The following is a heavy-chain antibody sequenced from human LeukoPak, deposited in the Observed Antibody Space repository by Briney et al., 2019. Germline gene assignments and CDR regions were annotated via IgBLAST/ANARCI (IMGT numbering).Heavy chain of an antibody. D-gene: IGHD2/OR15-2a*01. CDR3: ASDMAHGTYFPFFVY. J-gene: IGHJ4*02. V-gene: IGHV3-21*01. CDR2: ITSSSTYI. CDR1: GFTFSSYS. Sequence: GESLRLSCAASGFTFSSYSMNWVRQAPGKGLEWVSSITSSSTYIYYADSVKGRFTISRDNAKNSLYLQMNSLRAEDTALYYCASDMAHGTYFPFFVYWGQGSLVTVAS.